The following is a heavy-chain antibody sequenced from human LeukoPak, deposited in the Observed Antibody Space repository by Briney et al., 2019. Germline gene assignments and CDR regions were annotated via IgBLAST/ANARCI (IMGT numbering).Heavy chain of an antibody. Sequence: PGGSLRLSCAASGFTFSSDWMSGVRQAPGKGLEWVATIKKDGSEKYYVDSVKGRFTISRDNAKSSLYLQMNSLIGDDTAVYYCARDSSGNYWGQGTLVTVSS. CDR2: IKKDGSEK. CDR3: ARDSSGNY. V-gene: IGHV3-7*01. D-gene: IGHD6-19*01. CDR1: GFTFSSDW. J-gene: IGHJ4*02.